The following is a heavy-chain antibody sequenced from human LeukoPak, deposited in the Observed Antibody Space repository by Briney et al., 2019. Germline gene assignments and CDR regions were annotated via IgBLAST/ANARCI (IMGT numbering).Heavy chain of an antibody. D-gene: IGHD5-18*01. CDR1: GFTFSSYS. V-gene: IGHV3-23*01. CDR3: AKVNRGYSYVEYYFDY. CDR2: ISGSGGST. J-gene: IGHJ4*02. Sequence: PAGGSLRLSCAASGFTFSSYSMTWVRQAPGKGLEWVSAISGSGGSTYYADSVKGRFTISRDNSKNTLYLQMNSLRAEDTAVYYCAKVNRGYSYVEYYFDYWGQGTLVTVSS.